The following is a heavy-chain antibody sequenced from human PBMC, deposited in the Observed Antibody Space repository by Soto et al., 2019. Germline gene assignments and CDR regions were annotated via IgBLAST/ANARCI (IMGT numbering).Heavy chain of an antibody. CDR2: IYYSGST. D-gene: IGHD2-21*01. CDR3: ARLGPVFHGYYYYYGMDV. CDR1: GGSISSSSYY. Sequence: QLQLQESGPGLVKPSETLSLTCTVSGGSISSSSYYWGWIRQPPGKGLEWIGSIYYSGSTYYNPSLKSRVTISVDTSKNQFSLKMSSVTAADTAVYYCARLGPVFHGYYYYYGMDVRGQGTTVTVSS. J-gene: IGHJ6*02. V-gene: IGHV4-39*01.